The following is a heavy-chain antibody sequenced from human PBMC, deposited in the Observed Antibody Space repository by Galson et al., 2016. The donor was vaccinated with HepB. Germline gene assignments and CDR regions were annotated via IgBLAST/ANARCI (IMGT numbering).Heavy chain of an antibody. Sequence: SLRLSCAASGFTFSNYGMHWVRQAPGKGLEWVAVISYDGSNKYYAGSVKGRFTISRDNSKNTLYLQMNSLRAEDTAVYYCAKDGYDSSGYYHGAFDIWGQGTMVTVSS. CDR2: ISYDGSNK. J-gene: IGHJ3*02. CDR1: GFTFSNYG. V-gene: IGHV3-30*18. CDR3: AKDGYDSSGYYHGAFDI. D-gene: IGHD3-22*01.